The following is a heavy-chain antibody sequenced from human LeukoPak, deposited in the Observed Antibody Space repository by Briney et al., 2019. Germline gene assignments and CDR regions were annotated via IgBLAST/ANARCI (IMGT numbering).Heavy chain of an antibody. V-gene: IGHV4-59*01. CDR3: AREGFLGAFDI. CDR2: IYYSGST. Sequence: SETLSLTCTVSGGSISSYYWSWIRQPPGKGLEWIGYIYYSGSTNYNPSLKSRVTISVDTSKNQFSLELSSVTAADTAVYYCAREGFLGAFDIWGQGTMVTVSS. CDR1: GGSISSYY. J-gene: IGHJ3*02. D-gene: IGHD3-10*01.